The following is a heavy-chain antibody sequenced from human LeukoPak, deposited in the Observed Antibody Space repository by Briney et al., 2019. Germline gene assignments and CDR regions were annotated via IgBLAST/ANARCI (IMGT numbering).Heavy chain of an antibody. V-gene: IGHV3-23*01. D-gene: IGHD7-27*01. Sequence: GGSLRLSCAASGITFSSYGMSWVRQAPGKGLEWVSSISSTGGTTYYADSVKGRFTISRDNAKNSLYLQMNSLRAEDTALYYCARVLGKGYYFDYWGQGTLVTVSS. CDR3: ARVLGKGYYFDY. CDR1: GITFSSYG. CDR2: ISSTGGTT. J-gene: IGHJ4*02.